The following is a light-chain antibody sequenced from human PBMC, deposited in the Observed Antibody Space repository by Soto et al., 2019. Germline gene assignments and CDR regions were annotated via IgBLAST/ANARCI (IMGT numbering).Light chain of an antibody. V-gene: IGLV2-8*01. CDR3: SSYTYRKHLV. CDR2: DVT. Sequence: QSVLTQSPSASGSPGQSVTISCTGTSSDIGGYNSVSWYQQHPGKAPKVMIYDVTKRPSGVPDRFSGSKSGNTASLTGSAIQAEDEADYYCSSYTYRKHLVFGTGTKLTVL. J-gene: IGLJ1*01. CDR1: SSDIGGYNS.